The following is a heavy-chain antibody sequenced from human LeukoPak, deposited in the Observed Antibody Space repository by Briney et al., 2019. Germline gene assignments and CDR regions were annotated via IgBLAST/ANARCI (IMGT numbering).Heavy chain of an antibody. J-gene: IGHJ5*02. CDR3: AIDVGYTSPKWFDP. CDR2: ISSSSSYI. V-gene: IGHV3-21*01. CDR1: GFTFSNYS. D-gene: IGHD2-15*01. Sequence: GGSLRLSCAASGFTFSNYSMNWVRQAPGKGLEWVSSISSSSSYIYYADSVKGRFTISRDNAKNSLYLQMNSLRAEDTAVYYCAIDVGYTSPKWFDPWGQGTLVTVSS.